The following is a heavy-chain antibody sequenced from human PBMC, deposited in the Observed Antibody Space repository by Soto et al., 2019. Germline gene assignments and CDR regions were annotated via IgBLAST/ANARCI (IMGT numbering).Heavy chain of an antibody. J-gene: IGHJ4*02. CDR1: GDRFTSFF. Sequence: QVQLVQSGAEVTKPGASVKLSCTPSGDRFTSFFLYWVRQAPGQVLEWVGIINPSDGSTNHAQKLQGRVNMTSATSTSTAYLELSTLKSEDTAVDYCASGAHGTAAAIFDFWGQGARVTVSS. V-gene: IGHV1-46*01. CDR2: INPSDGST. D-gene: IGHD5-18*01. CDR3: ASGAHGTAAAIFDF.